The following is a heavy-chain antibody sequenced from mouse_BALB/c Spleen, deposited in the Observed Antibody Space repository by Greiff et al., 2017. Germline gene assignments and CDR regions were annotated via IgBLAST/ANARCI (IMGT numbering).Heavy chain of an antibody. V-gene: IGHV5-17*02. J-gene: IGHJ4*01. CDR3: ARWYGNLYAMDY. Sequence: DVMLVESGGGLVQPGGSRKLSCAASGFTFSSFGMHWVRQAPEKGLEWVAYISSGSSTIYYADTVKGRFTISRDNPKNTLFLQMTSLRSEDTAMYYCARWYGNLYAMDYWGQGTSVTVSS. D-gene: IGHD2-10*02. CDR2: ISSGSSTI. CDR1: GFTFSSFG.